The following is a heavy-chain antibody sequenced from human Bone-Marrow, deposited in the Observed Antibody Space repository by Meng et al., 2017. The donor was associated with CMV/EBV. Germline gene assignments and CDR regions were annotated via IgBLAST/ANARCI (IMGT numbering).Heavy chain of an antibody. Sequence: LTRAVNGECFGSYYWSWVRGPPGKGLEWIEKINHSEGTNYDPSLRSKVTISVDTSKNQFSLKLSSVTAADTAVCYCARGRGYSYGSWGQRTLVTVSS. D-gene: IGHD5-18*01. CDR3: ARGRGYSYGS. J-gene: IGHJ5*02. V-gene: IGHV4-34*01. CDR1: GECFGSYY. CDR2: INHSEGT.